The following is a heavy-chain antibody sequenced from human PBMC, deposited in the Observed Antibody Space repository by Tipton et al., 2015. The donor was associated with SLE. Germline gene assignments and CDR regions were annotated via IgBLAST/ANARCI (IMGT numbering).Heavy chain of an antibody. CDR2: IHHRGNYYSGTT. J-gene: IGHJ3*02. CDR1: GGFVSSAGYY. Sequence: TLSLTCSVFGGFVSSAGYYWTWIRQSPGKGLEWIGYIHHRGNYYSGTTDYNPSLESRISISVDTSKNQISLKLSSVTAADTAVYYCARARGRYSYGYDAFDIWGQGTMVTVSS. V-gene: IGHV4-61*08. D-gene: IGHD5-18*01. CDR3: ARARGRYSYGYDAFDI.